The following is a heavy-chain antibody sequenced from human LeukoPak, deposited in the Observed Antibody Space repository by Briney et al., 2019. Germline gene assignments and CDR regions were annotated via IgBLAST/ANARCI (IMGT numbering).Heavy chain of an antibody. J-gene: IGHJ6*03. CDR3: AKDPPSSSGWYYMDV. Sequence: GGSLRLSCAASGFTFSSYGMHWVRQAPGKVLEWVAFIRYDGSNKYYADSVKGRFTISRDNSKNTLYLQMNSLRAEDTAVYYCAKDPPSSSGWYYMDVWGKGTTVTISS. D-gene: IGHD6-19*01. CDR1: GFTFSSYG. CDR2: IRYDGSNK. V-gene: IGHV3-30*02.